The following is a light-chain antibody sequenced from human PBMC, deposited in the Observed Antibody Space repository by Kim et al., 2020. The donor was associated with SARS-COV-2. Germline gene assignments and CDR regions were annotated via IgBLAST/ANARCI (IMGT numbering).Light chain of an antibody. CDR1: GSDGVGSNF. Sequence: SVSVCCVGTGSDGVGSNFVSGYQHLPGTAPKLMIYRDNQRPSGVPNRFSGSKSGNSASLAISGLQSEDEADYYCTSCTVSRSRGVFGGGTQLTVL. CDR3: TSCTVSRSRGV. J-gene: IGLJ2*01. V-gene: IGLV2-14*01. CDR2: RDN.